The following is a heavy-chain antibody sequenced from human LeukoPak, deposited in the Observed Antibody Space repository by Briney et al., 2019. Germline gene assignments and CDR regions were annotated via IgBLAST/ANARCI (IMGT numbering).Heavy chain of an antibody. CDR2: ISSSSSTI. D-gene: IGHD2-21*02. V-gene: IGHV3-48*01. Sequence: GGSLRLSCAASGFTFSSYSMNWVGQAPGKGLEWVSYISSSSSTIYYAASVKGRFTISRDNAKNSLYLQMNSLRAEDTAVYYCARLMTVDYWGQGTLVTVSS. CDR1: GFTFSSYS. CDR3: ARLMTVDY. J-gene: IGHJ4*02.